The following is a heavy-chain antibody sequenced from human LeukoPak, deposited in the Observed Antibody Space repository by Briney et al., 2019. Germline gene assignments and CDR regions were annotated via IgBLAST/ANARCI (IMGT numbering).Heavy chain of an antibody. V-gene: IGHV3-7*03. CDR1: GFTFNNYW. D-gene: IGHD3-16*02. Sequence: GGSLRLSCAASGFTFNNYWMSWVRQAPGKGLEWVANIKQDGSEIYYVDSVKGRFTISRDNAKNSLYLQMNSLRAEDTAVYYCAGVDGVSGSYRLRYWGQGILVTVSS. CDR3: AGVDGVSGSYRLRY. CDR2: IKQDGSEI. J-gene: IGHJ4*02.